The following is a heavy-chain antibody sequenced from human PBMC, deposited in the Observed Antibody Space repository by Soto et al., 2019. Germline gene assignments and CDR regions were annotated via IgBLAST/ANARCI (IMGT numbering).Heavy chain of an antibody. V-gene: IGHV1-2*04. CDR2: INPNSGGT. J-gene: IGHJ4*02. CDR1: GYTFTGYY. CDR3: ARAPYDFWGYFDY. Sequence: GASVKVSCKTSGYTFTGYYMHWVRQAPGQGLERMGWINPNSGGTNYAQKFQGWVTMTRDTSISTAYMELSRLRSDDTAVYYCARAPYDFWGYFDYWGQGTLVTVSS. D-gene: IGHD3-3*01.